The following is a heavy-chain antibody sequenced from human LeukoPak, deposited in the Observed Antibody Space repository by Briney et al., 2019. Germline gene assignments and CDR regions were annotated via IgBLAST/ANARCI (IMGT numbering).Heavy chain of an antibody. J-gene: IGHJ5*02. CDR3: ARYLGGYCSGGSGYSDWFDP. V-gene: IGHV1-18*01. CDR2: ISAYNGNT. D-gene: IGHD2-15*01. CDR1: GYTFTSYG. Sequence: GASVKVSCKASGYTFTSYGISWVRKAPGQGLEWMGWISAYNGNTNYAQKLQGRVTMTTDTSTSTAYMELRSLRSDDTAVYYCARYLGGYCSGGSGYSDWFDPWGQGTLVTVSS.